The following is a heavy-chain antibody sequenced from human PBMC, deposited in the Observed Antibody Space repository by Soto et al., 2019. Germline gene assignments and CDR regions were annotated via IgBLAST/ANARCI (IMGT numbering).Heavy chain of an antibody. CDR3: ARESASGYDSSGYFQH. J-gene: IGHJ1*01. CDR2: INPSGGST. Sequence: QVQLVQSGAEVKKPGASVKVSCKASGYTFTSYYMHWVRQAPGQGLEWMGIINPSGGSTSYAQKCQGRVTMTRDTSTSTVYMELSSLRSEDTAVYYCARESASGYDSSGYFQHWGQGTLVTVSS. D-gene: IGHD3-22*01. CDR1: GYTFTSYY. V-gene: IGHV1-46*01.